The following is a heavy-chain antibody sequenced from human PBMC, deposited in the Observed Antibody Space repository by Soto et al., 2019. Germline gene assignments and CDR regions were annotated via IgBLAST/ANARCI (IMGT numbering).Heavy chain of an antibody. CDR3: ASSVVVPAAIFPWFDP. CDR1: GGTFSSYA. CDR2: IIPIFGTA. D-gene: IGHD2-2*01. V-gene: IGHV1-69*13. J-gene: IGHJ5*02. Sequence: SVKVSCKASGGTFSSYAISWVRQAPGQGLEWMGGIIPIFGTANYAQKFQGRVTITADESTSTAYMELSSLRSEDTAVYYCASSVVVPAAIFPWFDPWGQGTLVTV.